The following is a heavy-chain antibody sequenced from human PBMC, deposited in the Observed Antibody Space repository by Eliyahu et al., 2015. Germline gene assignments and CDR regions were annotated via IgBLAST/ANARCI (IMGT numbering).Heavy chain of an antibody. CDR1: GGSIGSSRYY. CDR2: INNSGTT. V-gene: IGHV4-39*02. CDR3: ARLRDYNWNRHWYLDI. Sequence: QLQLQETGPGLVKPSETLSLTCTVSGGSIGSSRYYWGWIRQPPGKGLEWIGSINNSGTTYYNTSLKSRVAVSVDTFNNHFSLKLSSVTAADAGVYYCARLRDYNWNRHWYLDIWGRGTLLTVSS. J-gene: IGHJ2*01. D-gene: IGHD1-20*01.